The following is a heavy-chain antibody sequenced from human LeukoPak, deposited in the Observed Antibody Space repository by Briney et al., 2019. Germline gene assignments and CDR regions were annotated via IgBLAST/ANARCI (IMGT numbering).Heavy chain of an antibody. CDR1: GYTFSNYY. CDR2: INPTGTRT. J-gene: IGHJ4*02. CDR3: AREESGGYFDY. V-gene: IGHV1-46*01. D-gene: IGHD2-8*02. Sequence: ASVKVSCKASGYTFSNYYMHWVRQAPGQGLEWIGLINPTGTRTNYAQKFRGRVTLTRDTSTTTSSLRSEDSAVYYCAREESGGYFDYWGQGTLVTVSS.